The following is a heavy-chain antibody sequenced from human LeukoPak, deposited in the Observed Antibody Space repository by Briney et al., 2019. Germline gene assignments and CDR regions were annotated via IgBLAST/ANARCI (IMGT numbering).Heavy chain of an antibody. CDR3: AIPVGCSSTSCKYNWFDP. CDR2: INAGNGNT. D-gene: IGHD2-2*01. CDR1: GYTFTSYG. V-gene: IGHV1-3*01. J-gene: IGHJ5*02. Sequence: ASVKVSCKASGYTFTSYGISWVRQAPGQGLEWMGWINAGNGNTKYSQKFQGRVTITRDTSASTAYMELSSLRSEDTAVYYCAIPVGCSSTSCKYNWFDPWGQGTLVTVSS.